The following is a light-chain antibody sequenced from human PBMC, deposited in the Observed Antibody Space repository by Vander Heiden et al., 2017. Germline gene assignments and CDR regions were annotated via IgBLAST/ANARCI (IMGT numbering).Light chain of an antibody. J-gene: IGKJ1*01. V-gene: IGKV2D-30*01. CDR3: MQGTHWPWT. Sequence: DAVMTQSPLSLSVTLRQSASISCGSSQCLVVSDRVTYLNWFHQRPGKSPRRLIYQISDWDYGVPDRFSGTGSGTDFTLKISRVEAEDVGVFYCMQGTHWPWTFGQGTRVEI. CDR2: QIS. CDR1: QCLVVSDRVTY.